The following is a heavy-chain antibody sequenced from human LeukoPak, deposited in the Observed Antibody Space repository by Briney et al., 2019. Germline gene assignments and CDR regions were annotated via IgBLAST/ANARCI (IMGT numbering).Heavy chain of an antibody. Sequence: GGSLRLSCAASGFNFSNFGIHWVRQAPGKGLEWVAFMRYDATKKYYADSVKGRFTISRDNSKNTVFLQINSLRADCARSVMMYASTYYFHYWGQGTLVTVSS. V-gene: IGHV3-30*02. J-gene: IGHJ4*02. CDR3: YASTYYFHY. CDR1: GFNFSNFG. CDR2: MRYDATKK. D-gene: IGHD2-8*01.